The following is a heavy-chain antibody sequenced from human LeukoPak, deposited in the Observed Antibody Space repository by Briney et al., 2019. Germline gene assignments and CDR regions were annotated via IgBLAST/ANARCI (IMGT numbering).Heavy chain of an antibody. CDR2: ISGSGGST. V-gene: IGHV3-23*01. D-gene: IGHD1-14*01. J-gene: IGHJ4*02. CDR1: GFTFRNYN. Sequence: PGGSLRLSCAASGFTFRNYNMNWVRQAPGKGLEWVSSISGSGGSTYYADSVKGRFTISRDNSKNTLFLQMNSLRAEDTAVYYCAKPAKTDYADYWGQGTLVTVSS. CDR3: AKPAKTDYADY.